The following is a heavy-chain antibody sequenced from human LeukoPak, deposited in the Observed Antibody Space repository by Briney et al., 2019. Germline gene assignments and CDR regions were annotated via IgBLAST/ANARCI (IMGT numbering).Heavy chain of an antibody. J-gene: IGHJ4*02. CDR3: ARVHSSGWQGMGY. V-gene: IGHV1-2*02. D-gene: IGHD6-19*01. CDR2: INPNSGGT. Sequence: GASVKVSCKASGYTFTGYYMHWVRQAPGQGLEWMGWINPNSGGTNYAQKFQGRVTMTRDTSISTAYMELSRLRSDDTAVYYCARVHSSGWQGMGYWGQGTLVTVSS. CDR1: GYTFTGYY.